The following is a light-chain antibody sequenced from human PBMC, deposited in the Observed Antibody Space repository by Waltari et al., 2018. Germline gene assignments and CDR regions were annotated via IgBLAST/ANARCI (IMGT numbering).Light chain of an antibody. CDR3: SSFTTSSTLL. CDR2: YVS. V-gene: IGLV2-14*03. CDR1: SGDVGDFNS. J-gene: IGLJ2*01. Sequence: QSALPQPASVSASPGEAITISCTETSGDVGDFNSFSWYQQHPGKAPKFMIYYVSNRPSGVSHRFSGSKSGNTASLTISGLQAEDEAVYYCSSFTTSSTLLFGGGTKLTVL.